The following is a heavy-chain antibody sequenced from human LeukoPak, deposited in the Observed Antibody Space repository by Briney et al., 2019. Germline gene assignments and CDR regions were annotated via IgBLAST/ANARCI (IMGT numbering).Heavy chain of an antibody. CDR1: GGSFSGYY. J-gene: IGHJ6*03. Sequence: PSETLSLTCAVYGGSFSGYYWSWIRQPPGKGLEWIGEINHSGSTNYNPSLKSRVTISVDTSKNQFSLKLSSVTAADTAVYYCARGSYGSGSYYNASYYYYYYYMDVWGKGTTVTVSS. D-gene: IGHD3-10*01. CDR2: INHSGST. CDR3: ARGSYGSGSYYNASYYYYYYYMDV. V-gene: IGHV4-34*01.